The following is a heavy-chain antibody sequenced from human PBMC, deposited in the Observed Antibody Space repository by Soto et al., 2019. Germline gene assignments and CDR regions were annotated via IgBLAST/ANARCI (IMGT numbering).Heavy chain of an antibody. CDR2: ISGSGGST. CDR3: ANLWGNYREDWYFDL. CDR1: GFTFSSYA. V-gene: IGHV3-23*01. Sequence: GGSLRLSCAASGFTFSSYAMSWVRQAPGKGLEWVSAISGSGGSTYYADSVKGRFTISRDNSKNTLYLQMNSLRAEDTAVYYCANLWGNYREDWYFDLWGRGTLVTVSS. J-gene: IGHJ2*01. D-gene: IGHD4-4*01.